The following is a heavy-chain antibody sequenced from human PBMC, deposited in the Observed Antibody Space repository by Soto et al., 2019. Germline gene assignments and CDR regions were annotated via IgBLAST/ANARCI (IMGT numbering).Heavy chain of an antibody. CDR3: ARDPRPGYCSGGSCNNWFDP. CDR2: IYYSGST. Sequence: SETLSLTCTVSGGSVSSGSYYWSWIRQPPGKGLEWIGYIYYSGSTNYNPSLKSRVTISVDTSKNQFSLKLSSVTAANTAVYYCARDPRPGYCSGGSCNNWFDPWGQGTLVTVSS. J-gene: IGHJ5*02. D-gene: IGHD2-15*01. CDR1: GGSVSSGSYY. V-gene: IGHV4-61*01.